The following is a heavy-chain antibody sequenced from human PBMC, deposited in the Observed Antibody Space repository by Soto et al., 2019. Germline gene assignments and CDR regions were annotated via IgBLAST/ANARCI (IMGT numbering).Heavy chain of an antibody. V-gene: IGHV4-59*08. D-gene: IGHD1-1*01. CDR1: GGSISSYY. J-gene: IGHJ4*02. CDR2: ISYSGST. Sequence: QVQLQESGPGLVKPSETLSLTCTVSGGSISSYYWSWIRQSPGKGLEWIGYISYSGSTEYNPSLKSRVTISVDTSKNQFSLKRSSVTAADTAVYYCARHLSTTAAPLPFDYWGQGTLVTVSS. CDR3: ARHLSTTAAPLPFDY.